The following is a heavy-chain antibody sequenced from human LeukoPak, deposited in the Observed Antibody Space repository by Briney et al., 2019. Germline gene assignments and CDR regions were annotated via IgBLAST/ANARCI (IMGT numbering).Heavy chain of an antibody. CDR1: RFTFSSYA. Sequence: PGRSLRLSCAASRFTFSSYAMHWVRQAPCKGLEWVALVSYDGSNKYYADSVKGRFTISRDNSKNTLYLQMNSLRAEDTAVYYCAKENSRMVRGVPDYWGQGTLVTVSS. J-gene: IGHJ4*02. V-gene: IGHV3-30-3*01. CDR2: VSYDGSNK. D-gene: IGHD3-10*01. CDR3: AKENSRMVRGVPDY.